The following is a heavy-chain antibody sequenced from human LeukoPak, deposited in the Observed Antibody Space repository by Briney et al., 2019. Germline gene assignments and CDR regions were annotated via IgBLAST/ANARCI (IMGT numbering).Heavy chain of an antibody. CDR1: GFTFSGSA. D-gene: IGHD1-26*01. V-gene: IGHV3-73*01. J-gene: IGHJ5*02. CDR2: IDKKDNFYAT. Sequence: GGSLRLSCAASGFTFSGSAIHWVRQSSGKGLEWVGHIDKKDNFYATTSAASATGRFTISRDDSKNTAYLQMNSLKTEDTALYYCTRDSGTYNWLDPWGQGTLVTVSS. CDR3: TRDSGTYNWLDP.